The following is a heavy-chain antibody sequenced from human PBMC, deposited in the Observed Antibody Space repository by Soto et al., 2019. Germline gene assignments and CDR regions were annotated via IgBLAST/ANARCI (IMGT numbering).Heavy chain of an antibody. V-gene: IGHV1-69*13. Sequence: ASVKVSCKASGGTFSSYAISWVRQAPGQGLEWMGGIIPIFGTANYAQKFQGRVTITADESTSTAYMELSSLRSEDTAVYYCARGLHDLYTVDYYYYGMDVWGQGTTVTVSS. CDR1: GGTFSSYA. CDR3: ARGLHDLYTVDYYYYGMDV. J-gene: IGHJ6*02. CDR2: IIPIFGTA. D-gene: IGHD3-16*01.